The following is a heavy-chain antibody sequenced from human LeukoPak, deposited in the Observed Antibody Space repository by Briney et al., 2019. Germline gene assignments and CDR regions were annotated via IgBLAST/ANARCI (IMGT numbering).Heavy chain of an antibody. D-gene: IGHD3-16*01. CDR3: ARDFDRAGGDYFDY. CDR1: GGPISSGTYY. Sequence: SETLSLTCTVSGGPISSGTYYWSWIRQPAGKGLEWIGRIYTSGSTNYNPSLKSRVTISVDTSKNQFSLNLSSVTAADTAVYYCARDFDRAGGDYFDYWGQGALVTVSS. J-gene: IGHJ4*02. V-gene: IGHV4-61*02. CDR2: IYTSGST.